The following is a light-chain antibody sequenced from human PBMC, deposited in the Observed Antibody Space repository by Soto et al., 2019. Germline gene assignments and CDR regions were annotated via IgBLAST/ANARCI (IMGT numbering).Light chain of an antibody. V-gene: IGKV3-15*01. CDR3: QQYNNWPPR. J-gene: IGKJ4*02. Sequence: EIVITQSPATLSVSPGERATLSCRASQSVSSNLAWYQQKPGQAPRLLIYGASTRATGIPARFSGSGSGTEFTLTISSLQSEDFAVYYCQQYNNWPPRFGGGTKVEIK. CDR1: QSVSSN. CDR2: GAS.